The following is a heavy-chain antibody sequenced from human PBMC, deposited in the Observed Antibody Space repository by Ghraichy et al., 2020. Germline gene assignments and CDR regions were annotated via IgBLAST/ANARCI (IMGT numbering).Heavy chain of an antibody. CDR1: GFTFDDYA. Sequence: GGSLRLSCAASGFTFDDYAMHWVRQAPGKGLEWVSGISWNRGTIAYADSVKGRFTISRDNGKNSLYLQMNSLRAEDTALYYCAKATGIAVTYYGMDVWGQGTTVTVSS. D-gene: IGHD6-19*01. J-gene: IGHJ6*02. V-gene: IGHV3-9*01. CDR3: AKATGIAVTYYGMDV. CDR2: ISWNRGTI.